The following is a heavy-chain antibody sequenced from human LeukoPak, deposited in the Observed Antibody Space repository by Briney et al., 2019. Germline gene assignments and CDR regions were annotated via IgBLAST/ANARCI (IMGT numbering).Heavy chain of an antibody. CDR2: IIPIFGTA. CDR3: ARASGGDCCTFDY. Sequence: GASVKVSCEASGGTFSSYAISWVRQAPGQGLEWMGRIIPIFGTANYAQKFQGRVTITTDESTSTAYMELSSLRSEDTAVYYCARASGGDCCTFDYWGQGTLVTVSS. J-gene: IGHJ4*02. V-gene: IGHV1-69*05. D-gene: IGHD2-21*02. CDR1: GGTFSSYA.